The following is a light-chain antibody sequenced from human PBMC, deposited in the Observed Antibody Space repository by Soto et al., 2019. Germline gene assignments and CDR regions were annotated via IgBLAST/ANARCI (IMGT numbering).Light chain of an antibody. CDR3: AAWDDSLFYV. Sequence: QSVLTQPPSVSEAPRQRVTISCSGSSSNIGNNAVNWYQQLPGKDPKLLIYYDDLLPSGVADRFSGSKSGTSASLAISGLQSEDEADYYCAAWDDSLFYVFGTGTKLTVL. CDR2: YDD. J-gene: IGLJ1*01. V-gene: IGLV1-36*01. CDR1: SSNIGNNA.